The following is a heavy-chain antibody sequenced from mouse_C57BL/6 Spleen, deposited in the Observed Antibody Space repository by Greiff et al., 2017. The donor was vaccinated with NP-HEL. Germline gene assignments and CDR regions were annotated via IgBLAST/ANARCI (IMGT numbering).Heavy chain of an antibody. D-gene: IGHD4-1*01. CDR1: GYAFSSSW. J-gene: IGHJ3*01. V-gene: IGHV1-82*01. CDR2: IYPGDGDT. CDR3: ARGLTGTSAY. Sequence: QVQLQQSGPELVKPGASVKISCKASGYAFSSSWMNWVKQRPGKGLEWIGRIYPGDGDTNYNGKFKGKATLTADKSSSTAYMQLSSLTSEDSAVYFCARGLTGTSAYWGQGTLVTVSA.